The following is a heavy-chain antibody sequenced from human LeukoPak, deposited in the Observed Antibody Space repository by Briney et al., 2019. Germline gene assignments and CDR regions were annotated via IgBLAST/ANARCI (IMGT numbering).Heavy chain of an antibody. Sequence: SVKVSFKASGGTFSSYAISWVRQAPGQGLEWMGGIIPIFGTANYAQKFQGRVTITADESTSTAYMELSSLRSEDTAVYYCARAPGGYKKYFDYWGQGTLVTVSS. CDR3: ARAPGGYKKYFDY. CDR2: IIPIFGTA. J-gene: IGHJ4*02. D-gene: IGHD5-18*01. V-gene: IGHV1-69*01. CDR1: GGTFSSYA.